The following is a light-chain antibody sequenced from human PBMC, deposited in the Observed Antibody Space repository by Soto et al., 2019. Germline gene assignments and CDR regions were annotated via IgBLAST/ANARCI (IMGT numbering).Light chain of an antibody. V-gene: IGLV4-69*01. Sequence: QAVVTQSPSASDSLGASVKLTCTLSSGYSTNAIAWHQQQSEKGPRFLMKINYDGTHSKGDGFFDRFSGSSSGAERHLSISSLQSEDEADYYCQSLGTGIQVFGGGTQLTVL. J-gene: IGLJ3*02. CDR1: SGYSTNA. CDR2: INYDGTH. CDR3: QSLGTGIQV.